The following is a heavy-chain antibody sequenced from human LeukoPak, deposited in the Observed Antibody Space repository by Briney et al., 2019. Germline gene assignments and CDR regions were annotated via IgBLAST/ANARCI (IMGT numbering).Heavy chain of an antibody. D-gene: IGHD3-22*01. J-gene: IGHJ6*02. V-gene: IGHV1-18*01. CDR2: ISAYNGNT. CDR1: GYTFTSYG. CDR3: AREGITMIVVVTPYGMDV. Sequence: GASVEVSCTASGYTFTSYGISWVRQAPGQGLEWMGWISAYNGNTNYAQKLQGRVTMTTDTSTSTAYMELRSLRSDDTAVYYCAREGITMIVVVTPYGMDVWGQGTTVTVSS.